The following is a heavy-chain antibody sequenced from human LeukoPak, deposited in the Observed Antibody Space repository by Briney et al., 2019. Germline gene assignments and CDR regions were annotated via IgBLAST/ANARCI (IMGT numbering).Heavy chain of an antibody. CDR3: ARGAEDIVLSDYDGMDV. J-gene: IGHJ6*02. CDR1: GYTLAYYG. CDR2: ISADNGNT. Sequence: ASVKVSCKASGYTLAYYGISWVRQAPGQGLEWMGWISADNGNTNYAQKLQGRVTMTTDTSTSTAYMELRSLRSDDTAVYYCARGAEDIVLSDYDGMDVWGQGTTVTVSS. D-gene: IGHD2-8*02. V-gene: IGHV1-18*01.